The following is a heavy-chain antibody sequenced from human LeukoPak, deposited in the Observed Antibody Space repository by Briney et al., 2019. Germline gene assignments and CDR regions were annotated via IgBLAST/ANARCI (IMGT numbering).Heavy chain of an antibody. Sequence: PSETLSLTCTVSGYTISSGYYWGWIRQPPGKGLEWIGSMYHSGTTYYNASFKSRATISVDTSKNQISLKMNSMTAADTAVYYCVRGPLLWFAELRFDPWGQGTLVTVSS. CDR1: GYTISSGYY. J-gene: IGHJ5*02. D-gene: IGHD3-10*01. CDR3: VRGPLLWFAELRFDP. CDR2: MYHSGTT. V-gene: IGHV4-38-2*02.